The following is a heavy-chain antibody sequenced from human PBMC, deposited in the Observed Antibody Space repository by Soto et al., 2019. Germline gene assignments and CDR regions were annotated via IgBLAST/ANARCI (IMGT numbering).Heavy chain of an antibody. V-gene: IGHV3-23*01. D-gene: IGHD2-2*01. CDR1: GFTFSSYA. CDR2: ISGSGGST. J-gene: IGHJ4*02. Sequence: EVQLLESGGGLVQPGGSLRLSCAASGFTFSSYAMSWVRQAPGKGLEWVSAISGSGGSTYYADSVKGRFTISRDNSKNTVYLQINSLRAEDTGLYYCAKEAVPAATYFDYWGQGTLVTVSS. CDR3: AKEAVPAATYFDY.